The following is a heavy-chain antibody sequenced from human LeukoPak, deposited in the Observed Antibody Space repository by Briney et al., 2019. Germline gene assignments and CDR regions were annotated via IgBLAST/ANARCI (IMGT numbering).Heavy chain of an antibody. CDR1: GGSFSGYY. V-gene: IGHV4-34*01. CDR2: INHSGST. D-gene: IGHD3-16*01. CDR3: ARLGGPGGVDY. J-gene: IGHJ4*02. Sequence: SETLSLTCAVYGGSFSGYYWSWIRQPPGKGLEWIGEINHSGSTNYNPSLKSRVTISVDTSKNQFSLKLSSVTAADTAVYYCARLGGPGGVDYWGQGTLVTVSS.